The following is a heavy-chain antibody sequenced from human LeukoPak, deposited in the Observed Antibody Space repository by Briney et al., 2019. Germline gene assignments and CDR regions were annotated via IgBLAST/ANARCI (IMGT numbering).Heavy chain of an antibody. V-gene: IGHV1-3*01. D-gene: IGHD5-24*01. CDR2: IDGGNGDT. J-gene: IGHJ4*02. Sequence: EASVKVSCKTSGYNFFKYAIHWVRQAPGQSFEWMGWIDGGNGDTRFSQKFQDRVSFTRDTFATTVYMELTSLGSEDTAVYYCARDQSRDIRVDFDYWGQGALVVVSS. CDR1: GYNFFKYA. CDR3: ARDQSRDIRVDFDY.